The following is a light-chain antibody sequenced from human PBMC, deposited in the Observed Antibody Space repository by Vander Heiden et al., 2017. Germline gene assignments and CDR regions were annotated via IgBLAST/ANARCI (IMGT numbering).Light chain of an antibody. CDR1: SSNIGSNY. CDR3: AAWDDSLSAWV. CDR2: SHN. Sequence: QSVLTHPPSASGTPGQRVTSSCSGSSSNIGSNYVYWYQQLPGTAPKLLIYSHNQRPSGVPDRFSGSKSGTSASLAISGIRSEDEADYYCAAWDDSLSAWVFGGGTKLTVL. V-gene: IGLV1-47*02. J-gene: IGLJ3*02.